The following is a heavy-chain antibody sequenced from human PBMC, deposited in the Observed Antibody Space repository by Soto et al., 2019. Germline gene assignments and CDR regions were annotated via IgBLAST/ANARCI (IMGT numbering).Heavy chain of an antibody. CDR2: IYNSGRT. J-gene: IGHJ4*02. D-gene: IGHD2-2*01. V-gene: IGHV4-39*01. CDR3: ARHPVYATGWQIDY. Sequence: SETLSLTCTVSGGSISSNIYHWGWIRQPPGKGLEWIGRIYNSGRTYYNASLKSRVSISIDTSKNQFSLKLTSVTAADTAVYYCARHPVYATGWQIDYWCQGALVTVSS. CDR1: GGSISSNIYH.